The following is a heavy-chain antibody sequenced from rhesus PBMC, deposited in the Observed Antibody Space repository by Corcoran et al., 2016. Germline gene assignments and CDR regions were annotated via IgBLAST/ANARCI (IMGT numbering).Heavy chain of an antibody. CDR3: SRDSWSYFDD. CDR1: VFTFSYYS. CDR2: IRNKANGGTE. V-gene: IGHV3S22*01. D-gene: IGHD6-13*01. Sequence: EVQLVESGGGLVQPGGSLRLSCAASVFTFSYYSMSWVRQAPGKGPEWVGFIRNKANGGTEEYAASVKVRFTISRDDSKCIASLQMNSLKTEDTAVYYCSRDSWSYFDDWGQGVLVTVSS. J-gene: IGHJ4*01.